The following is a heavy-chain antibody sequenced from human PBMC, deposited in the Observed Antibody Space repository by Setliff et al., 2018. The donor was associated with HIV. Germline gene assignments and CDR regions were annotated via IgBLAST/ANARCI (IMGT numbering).Heavy chain of an antibody. CDR3: ASGGISMIPHYFFDY. CDR1: GFTFTNYS. CDR2: ISSTSAYT. V-gene: IGHV3-21*01. D-gene: IGHD3-22*01. Sequence: PGGSLRLSCSASGFTFTNYSMNWVRQPPGKGLEWVSSISSTSAYTYYADSVKGRFTISRDNANSSLYLQMNSLRAEDTAVYYCASGGISMIPHYFFDYWGQGSLVTVSS. J-gene: IGHJ4*02.